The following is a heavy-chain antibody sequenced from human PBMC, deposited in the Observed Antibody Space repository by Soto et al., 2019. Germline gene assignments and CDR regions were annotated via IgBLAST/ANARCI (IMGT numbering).Heavy chain of an antibody. Sequence: EVQLVESGGGLVQPGGSLRLSCAASGFTFSSYWMHWVRQAPGKGLVWVSRINSDGSSTSYADSVKGRFTISRGNAKNTRYLQMNSLKAEDTAVYYCVRTSLVVAAATREDYWGQGTLVTVSS. CDR2: INSDGSST. D-gene: IGHD2-15*01. CDR1: GFTFSSYW. CDR3: VRTSLVVAAATREDY. V-gene: IGHV3-74*01. J-gene: IGHJ4*02.